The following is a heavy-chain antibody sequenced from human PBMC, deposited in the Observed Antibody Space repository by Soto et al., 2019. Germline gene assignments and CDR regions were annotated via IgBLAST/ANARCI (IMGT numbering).Heavy chain of an antibody. CDR3: ATYSPYCTNGVCYKGPFDY. CDR2: FDPEDGET. J-gene: IGHJ4*02. V-gene: IGHV1-24*01. D-gene: IGHD2-8*01. CDR1: GYTLTELS. Sequence: ASVKVSCKVSGYTLTELSMHWVRQAPGKGLEWMGGFDPEDGETIYAQKFQGRVTMTEDTSTDTAYMELSSLRSEDTAVYYCATYSPYCTNGVCYKGPFDYWGQGTLVTVSS.